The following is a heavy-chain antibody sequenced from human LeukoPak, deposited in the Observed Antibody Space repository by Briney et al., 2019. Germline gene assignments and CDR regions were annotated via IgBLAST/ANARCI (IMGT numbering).Heavy chain of an antibody. CDR2: ITTSDGNT. Sequence: GGSLRLSCAASGFTFSSYTMSWVRQAPGKGLEWVSTITTSDGNTYYADSVKGRFTVSRDNSKNTLFLQMNSLRAEDTAVYYCARGSGGVGAALHYWGQGTLVTVSS. D-gene: IGHD1-26*01. CDR3: ARGSGGVGAALHY. CDR1: GFTFSSYT. J-gene: IGHJ4*02. V-gene: IGHV3-23*01.